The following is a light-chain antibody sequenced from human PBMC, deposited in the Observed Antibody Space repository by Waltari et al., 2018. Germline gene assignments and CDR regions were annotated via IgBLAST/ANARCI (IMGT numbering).Light chain of an antibody. J-gene: IGLJ2*01. V-gene: IGLV2-23*03. CDR2: EGS. Sequence: QSALPQPASVSGSPGPSITLPCTRTSSDIWSSYLVSRYQQHPGKAPKLLIYEGSKRPSGVSNRFSGSKSGNTASLTISGLQTEDEADYYCCSYAGSSSFVVFGGGTKLTVL. CDR1: SSDIWSSYL. CDR3: CSYAGSSSFVV.